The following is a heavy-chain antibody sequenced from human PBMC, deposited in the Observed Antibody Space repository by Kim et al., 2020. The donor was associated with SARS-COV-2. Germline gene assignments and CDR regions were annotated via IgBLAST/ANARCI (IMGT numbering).Heavy chain of an antibody. CDR3: ARGGVRGVNLDP. J-gene: IGHJ5*02. D-gene: IGHD3-10*01. Sequence: ASVKVSCKASGYTFTSYAMHWVRQAPGQRLEWMGWINAGNGNTKYSQKFQGRVTITRDTSASTAYMELSSLRSEDTAVYYCARGGVRGVNLDPWGQGTLATVSS. V-gene: IGHV1-3*01. CDR1: GYTFTSYA. CDR2: INAGNGNT.